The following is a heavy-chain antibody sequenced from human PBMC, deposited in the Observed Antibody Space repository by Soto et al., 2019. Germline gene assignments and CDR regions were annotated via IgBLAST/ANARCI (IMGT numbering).Heavy chain of an antibody. Sequence: ASVKVSCKASGYTFTGYYMHWVRQAPGQGLEWMGWINPNSGGTNYAQKFQGWVTMTRDTSISTAYMELSRLRSDDTAVYYCARGVATPYYFEYWCQGTLVTVSS. CDR1: GYTFTGYY. CDR3: ARGVATPYYFEY. J-gene: IGHJ4*02. V-gene: IGHV1-2*04. CDR2: INPNSGGT. D-gene: IGHD5-12*01.